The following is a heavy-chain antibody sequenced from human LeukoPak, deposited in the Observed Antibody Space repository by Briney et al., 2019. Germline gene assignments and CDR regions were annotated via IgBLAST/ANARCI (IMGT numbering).Heavy chain of an antibody. CDR2: IYYSGSA. V-gene: IGHV4-39*07. CDR1: GDSVNSGAYY. J-gene: IGHJ4*02. CDR3: ARAPRGPYFFDY. Sequence: SETLSLTCTVSGDSVNSGAYYWSWIRQSPGKGLEWIGNIYYSGSAYYNPSLKSRVTMSVDTSKNQFSLKLSSVTAADTAVYYCARAPRGPYFFDYWGQGTLVTVSS.